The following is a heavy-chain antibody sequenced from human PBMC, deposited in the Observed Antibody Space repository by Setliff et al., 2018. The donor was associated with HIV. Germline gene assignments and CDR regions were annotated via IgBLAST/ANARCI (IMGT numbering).Heavy chain of an antibody. CDR3: ARLSPPDDYGDLGGVDY. J-gene: IGHJ4*02. CDR2: TKFDGSES. V-gene: IGHV3-7*01. Sequence: GGSLRLSCAASGFAFSTFDMNWVRQVPGKGLEWVSNTKFDGSESYYVDSVKGRFTIYRDNAKNSPFLQMNGLRAEDTGFYYCARLSPPDDYGDLGGVDYWGQGTLVTVSS. CDR1: GFAFSTFD. D-gene: IGHD4-17*01.